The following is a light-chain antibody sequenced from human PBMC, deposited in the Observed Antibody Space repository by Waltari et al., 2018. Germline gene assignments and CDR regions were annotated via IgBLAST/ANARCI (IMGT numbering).Light chain of an antibody. CDR2: SAS. J-gene: IGKJ4*01. V-gene: IGKV1-16*01. CDR3: QQYNSAPLT. Sequence: DIQMAQSPSSLSASVGDTVTITWRARQGISNYVAWYQQRPGKVPKSLIYSASNLESGVPARFSGSGSGTEFTLTINSLQPEDFATYYCQQYNSAPLTFGGGTKVEIK. CDR1: QGISNY.